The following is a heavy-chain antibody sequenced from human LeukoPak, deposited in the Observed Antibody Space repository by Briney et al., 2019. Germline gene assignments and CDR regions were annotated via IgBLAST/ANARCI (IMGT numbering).Heavy chain of an antibody. V-gene: IGHV4-39*07. Sequence: SETLSLTCTVSGDSISSSSYYWVWLRQTPGKGLEWIGNISYSGSTYYNPSLKSRVIISVDTSKNQFSLKLSSVTAADTAVYYCARGWNYMDVWGKGTTVTVSS. J-gene: IGHJ6*03. CDR3: ARGWNYMDV. D-gene: IGHD3-3*01. CDR2: ISYSGST. CDR1: GDSISSSSYY.